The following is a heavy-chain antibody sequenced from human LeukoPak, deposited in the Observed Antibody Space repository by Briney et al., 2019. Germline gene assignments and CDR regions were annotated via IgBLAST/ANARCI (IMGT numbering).Heavy chain of an antibody. CDR2: LYHSGST. CDR1: GYSISSGFY. CDR3: ARGSQRNWFDP. V-gene: IGHV4-38-2*02. J-gene: IGHJ5*02. D-gene: IGHD6-25*01. Sequence: PSETLSLTCTVSGYSISSGFYWGWIRRPPGKGREGFGSLYHSGSTSYNPPLKSRGTISVDTSTNQFSLQLSTVTAAATAAYYCARGSQRNWFDPWGQGTLVTVSS.